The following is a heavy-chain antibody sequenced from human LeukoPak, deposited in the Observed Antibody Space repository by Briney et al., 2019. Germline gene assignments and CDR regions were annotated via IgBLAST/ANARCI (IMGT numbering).Heavy chain of an antibody. J-gene: IGHJ4*02. CDR3: AKDYGGNPDY. V-gene: IGHV3-30*18. CDR2: ISYDGSNK. CDR1: GFTFSSYG. Sequence: GRSLRLSCAASGFTFSSYGMHWVRQAPGKGLEWVAVISYDGSNKYYADSVKGRFTISRDNSKNTLYLRMNSLRAEDTAVYYCAKDYGGNPDYWGQGTLVTVSS. D-gene: IGHD4-23*01.